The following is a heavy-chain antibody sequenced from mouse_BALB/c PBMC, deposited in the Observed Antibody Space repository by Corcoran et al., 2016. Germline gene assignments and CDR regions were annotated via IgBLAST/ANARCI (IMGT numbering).Heavy chain of an antibody. V-gene: IGHV14-3*02. Sequence: VQLQQSGAELVKPGASVKLSCTASGFNIKDTYMHWVKQRPEQGLEWIGRIDPANGNTKYDPKFQGKATITADTSSNTAYLQLSSLTSEDTAVYYCARSPRNYHYFDYWGQGTTLTVSS. D-gene: IGHD2-1*01. CDR1: GFNIKDTY. CDR2: IDPANGNT. CDR3: ARSPRNYHYFDY. J-gene: IGHJ2*01.